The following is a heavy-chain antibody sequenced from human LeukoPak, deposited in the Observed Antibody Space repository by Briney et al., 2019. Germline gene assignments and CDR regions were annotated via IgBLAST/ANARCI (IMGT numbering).Heavy chain of an antibody. J-gene: IGHJ6*03. D-gene: IGHD6-13*01. CDR3: ARGVAAALIPYYYYYMDV. CDR1: GGTFSSYA. Sequence: ASVKVSCKASGGTFSSYAISWVRQAPGQGLEWMGGIIPIFGTANYAQKFQGRVTITADKSTSTAYMELRSLRSDDTAVYYCARGVAAALIPYYYYYMDVWGKGTTVTVSS. CDR2: IIPIFGTA. V-gene: IGHV1-69*06.